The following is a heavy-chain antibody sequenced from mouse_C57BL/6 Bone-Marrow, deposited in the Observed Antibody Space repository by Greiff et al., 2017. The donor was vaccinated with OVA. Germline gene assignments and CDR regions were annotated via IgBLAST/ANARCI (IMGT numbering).Heavy chain of an antibody. Sequence: QVQLQQPGAELVKPGASVKLSCKASGYTFNSYWMQWVKQRPGQGLEWIGEIDPSDSYTNYNQKLKGKATLTVDTSSSTAYMQLSSLTSEDSAVYYCASAVFAYWGQGTLVTVSA. CDR1: GYTFNSYW. J-gene: IGHJ3*01. V-gene: IGHV1-50*01. CDR3: ASAVFAY. CDR2: IDPSDSYT.